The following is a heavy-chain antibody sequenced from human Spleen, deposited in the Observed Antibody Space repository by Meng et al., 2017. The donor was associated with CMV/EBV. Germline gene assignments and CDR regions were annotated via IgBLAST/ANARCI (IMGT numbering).Heavy chain of an antibody. J-gene: IGHJ4*02. CDR1: GGSVSSSSYY. V-gene: IGHV2-70*16. D-gene: IGHD3-10*01. CDR3: ALTYLYGSGSYYPVY. Sequence: TLSLTCTVSGGSVSSSSYYWNWIRQPPGKALEWLARIDWDDNKVYSTYLKTRLTISKDTSSNQVVLTMTDMAPVDTATYYCALTYLYGSGSYYPVYWGQGTLVTVSS. CDR2: IDWDDNK.